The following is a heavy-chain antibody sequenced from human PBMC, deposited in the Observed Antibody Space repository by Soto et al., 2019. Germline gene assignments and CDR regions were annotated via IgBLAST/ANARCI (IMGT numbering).Heavy chain of an antibody. CDR2: IRHAGSGK. CDR1: GFTFSTYG. J-gene: IGHJ5*02. Sequence: QVHLVESGGGVVQPGESLRLSCAASGFTFSTYGFHWVRQAPGKGPEWVAFIRHAGSGKYYLDSVKGRFTISRDNSKNTMYLQMNSLTPDDTAVYHCARDWGSSGWYNWFDPWGQGILVTVSS. CDR3: ARDWGSSGWYNWFDP. V-gene: IGHV3-30*02. D-gene: IGHD3-22*01.